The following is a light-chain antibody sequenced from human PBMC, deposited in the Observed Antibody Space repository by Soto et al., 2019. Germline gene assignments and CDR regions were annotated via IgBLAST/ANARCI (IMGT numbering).Light chain of an antibody. J-gene: IGKJ4*01. CDR2: DAS. Sequence: EIVLTQSPATLSLSPGERATHSCRASQSVSSYLAWYQQKPGQAPRLLIYDASNRATGIPARFSGSGSGTDFTLTISSLEPEDFAVYYCQQRSNWPLLTFGGGIKVEIQ. CDR1: QSVSSY. CDR3: QQRSNWPLLT. V-gene: IGKV3-11*01.